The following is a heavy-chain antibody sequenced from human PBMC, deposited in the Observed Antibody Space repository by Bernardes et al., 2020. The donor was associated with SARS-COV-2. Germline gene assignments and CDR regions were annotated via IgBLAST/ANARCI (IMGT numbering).Heavy chain of an antibody. CDR3: TYDSSGYYSTFDY. Sequence: GGSLRPSCASSGFSFRSYAMSWVRKAPGKGLEWVYAISGSGGIRYYADSVKGRFTISRDNSKNTLYLQMNSLRAEDTAVYYCTYDSSGYYSTFDYWSQGTLVTVSS. CDR2: ISGSGGIR. CDR1: GFSFRSYA. V-gene: IGHV3-23*01. D-gene: IGHD3-22*01. J-gene: IGHJ4*02.